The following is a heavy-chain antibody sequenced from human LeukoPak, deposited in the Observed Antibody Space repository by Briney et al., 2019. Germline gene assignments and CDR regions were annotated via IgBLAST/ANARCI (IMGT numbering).Heavy chain of an antibody. J-gene: IGHJ3*02. CDR2: ISGGST. V-gene: IGHV3-38-3*01. D-gene: IGHD1-7*01. CDR1: GFTVSSNE. CDR3: AKDWNYDDAFDI. Sequence: GGSLRLSCAASGFTVSSNEMSWVRQAPGKGLEWVSSISGGSTYYADSRKGRFTISRDNSKNTLHLQMNSLRAEDTAVYYCAKDWNYDDAFDIWGQGTMVTVSS.